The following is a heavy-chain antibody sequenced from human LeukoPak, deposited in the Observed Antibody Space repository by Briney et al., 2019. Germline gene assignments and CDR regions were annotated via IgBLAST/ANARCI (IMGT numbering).Heavy chain of an antibody. CDR1: GFTFSSYA. J-gene: IGHJ4*02. V-gene: IGHV3-23*01. D-gene: IGHD6-13*01. CDR2: ISGSGGRT. CDR3: ARGAGYSSRWYAIFDY. Sequence: PGGSLRLSCAASGFTFSSYAMSSVRQAPGKGLEWVSAISGSGGRTYYAESVKGRFTISRDNSKNTLYLQMNSLRAEDTAVYYCARGAGYSSRWYAIFDYWGQGTLVTVSS.